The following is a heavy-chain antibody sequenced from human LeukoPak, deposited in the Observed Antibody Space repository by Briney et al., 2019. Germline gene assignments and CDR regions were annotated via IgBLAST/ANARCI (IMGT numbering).Heavy chain of an antibody. J-gene: IGHJ1*01. CDR3: EKDPTPFYDFWSGYK. Sequence: GGSLRLSCAASGFTFTGHTMTWLRQAPGKGLELVSIIVGRDYRTYYADSVKGRFTISIHNPKNILYLQMNSLRPEDTAVYYCEKDPTPFYDFWSGYKWGQGPLVSVSS. D-gene: IGHD3-3*01. V-gene: IGHV3-23*01. CDR2: IVGRDYRT. CDR1: GFTFTGHT.